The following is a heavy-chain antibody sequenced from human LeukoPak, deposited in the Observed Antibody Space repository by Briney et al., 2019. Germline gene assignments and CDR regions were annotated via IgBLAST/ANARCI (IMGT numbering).Heavy chain of an antibody. CDR2: IYTSGST. Sequence: QSSETLSLTCTVSGGSISSYYWSWIRQPAGKGLEWIGRIYTSGSTNYNPSLKSRVTISVDKSKNQFSLKLSSVTAADTAVYYCATGGAAAFDYWGQGTLVTVSS. CDR3: ATGGAAAFDY. CDR1: GGSISSYY. D-gene: IGHD6-13*01. J-gene: IGHJ4*02. V-gene: IGHV4-4*07.